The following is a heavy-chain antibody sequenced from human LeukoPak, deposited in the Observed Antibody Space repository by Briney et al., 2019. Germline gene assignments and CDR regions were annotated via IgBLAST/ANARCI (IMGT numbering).Heavy chain of an antibody. Sequence: GGSLRLSCAASGFTFSSYAMSWVRQAPGKGLEWVSAISGSGGSTYYADSVKGRFTISRDNSKNTLYLQMNSLRAEDTAVYYCAKAGFGYDFWSGYRPNFYYFDYWGQGTLVTVSS. CDR1: GFTFSSYA. CDR3: AKAGFGYDFWSGYRPNFYYFDY. J-gene: IGHJ4*02. CDR2: ISGSGGST. D-gene: IGHD3-3*01. V-gene: IGHV3-23*01.